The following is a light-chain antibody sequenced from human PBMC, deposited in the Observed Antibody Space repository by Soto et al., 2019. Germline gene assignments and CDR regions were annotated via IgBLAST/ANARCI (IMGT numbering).Light chain of an antibody. Sequence: DIQMTQSPSSLSASVGDRVTITCQASQDISNYLNWYQQKPGKAPKLLIYDASNLETGVPSRFSGSGSGTDFTFTISSLQPEGIATYYCQQYDNLWTFGQGTKVDIK. CDR3: QQYDNLWT. CDR1: QDISNY. CDR2: DAS. J-gene: IGKJ1*01. V-gene: IGKV1-33*01.